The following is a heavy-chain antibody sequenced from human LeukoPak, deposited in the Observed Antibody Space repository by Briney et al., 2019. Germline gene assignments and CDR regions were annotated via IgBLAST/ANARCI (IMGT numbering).Heavy chain of an antibody. J-gene: IGHJ4*02. CDR1: GDSISSNNW. D-gene: IGHD6-19*01. V-gene: IGHV4-4*02. CDR3: ARDERYTSPWTFDY. Sequence: PSGTLSLTCVVSGDSISSNNWWSWLRQAPGKGLEWLGEIYHRGNSNYNPSLKSRLTFSVDKAKNQFSLMLTSVTAADTAVYYCARDERYTSPWTFDYWGQGALVTVSS. CDR2: IYHRGNS.